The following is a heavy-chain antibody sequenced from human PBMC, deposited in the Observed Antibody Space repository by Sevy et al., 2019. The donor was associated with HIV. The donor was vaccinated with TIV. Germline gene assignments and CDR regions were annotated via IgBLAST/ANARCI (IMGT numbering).Heavy chain of an antibody. J-gene: IGHJ4*02. CDR1: GGTFSSFG. D-gene: IGHD1-26*01. CDR2: IWYDGKNA. V-gene: IGHV3-33*01. CDR3: ARDLEEWELRYLGY. Sequence: GGSLRLSCAASGGTFSSFGMYWARQAPGEGLEWVAIIWYDGKNALYADSVKGRFTISRDNSKNTLYLQMNSLRAEDTAVYYCARDLEEWELRYLGYWGQGTLVTVSS.